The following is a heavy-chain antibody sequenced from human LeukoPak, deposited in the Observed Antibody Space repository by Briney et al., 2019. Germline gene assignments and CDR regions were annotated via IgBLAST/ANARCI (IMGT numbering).Heavy chain of an antibody. D-gene: IGHD6-19*01. J-gene: IGHJ4*02. CDR1: GGTFSSYA. CDR2: ISAYNGNT. Sequence: GASVKVSCKASGGTFSSYAISWVRQAPGQGLEWMGWISAYNGNTNYAQKLQGRVTMTTDTSTSTAYMELRSLRSDDTAVYYCARIRSGWFDYWGQGTLVTVSS. CDR3: ARIRSGWFDY. V-gene: IGHV1-18*01.